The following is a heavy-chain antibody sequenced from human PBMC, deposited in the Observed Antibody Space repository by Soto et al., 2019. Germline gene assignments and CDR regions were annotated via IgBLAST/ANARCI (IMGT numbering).Heavy chain of an antibody. CDR2: IDWNNIK. J-gene: IGHJ4*02. CDR1: GFSLSTSAFC. D-gene: IGHD1-1*01. CDR3: ARGGTFHWNHIDY. Sequence: SGPTLVNPTETLTLTCTFSGFSLSTSAFCVTWIRQPPGKALEWLALIDWNNIKYYKTSLKTRLTLSKGTSRNQVVLTMTNVDPVDTGTYYCARGGTFHWNHIDYWGQGTLVTVSS. V-gene: IGHV2-70*01.